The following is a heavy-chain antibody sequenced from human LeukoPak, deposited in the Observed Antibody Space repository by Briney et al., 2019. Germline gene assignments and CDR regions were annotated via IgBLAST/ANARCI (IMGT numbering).Heavy chain of an antibody. CDR3: ASIYDFRSGSSNWFDP. D-gene: IGHD3-3*01. J-gene: IGHJ5*02. Sequence: ASVKVSCKASGGTFSSYAISWVRQAPGQGLEWMGGIIPIFGTANYAQKFQGRVTITTDESTSTAYMELSSLRSEDTAVYYCASIYDFRSGSSNWFDPWGQGTLVTVSS. CDR2: IIPIFGTA. V-gene: IGHV1-69*05. CDR1: GGTFSSYA.